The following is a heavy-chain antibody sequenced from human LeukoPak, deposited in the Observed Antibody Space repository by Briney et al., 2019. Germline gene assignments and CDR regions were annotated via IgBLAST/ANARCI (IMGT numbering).Heavy chain of an antibody. J-gene: IGHJ3*02. CDR1: GFTFSSYA. D-gene: IGHD2-15*01. CDR3: ARDATAQGAAFDI. Sequence: PGGSLRLSCAASGFTFSSYAMHWVRQAPGKGLEYVSAISSNGGSTYYANSVKGRFTISRDNSKNTLYLQMGSLRAEGMAVYYCARDATAQGAAFDIWGQGTMVTVSS. V-gene: IGHV3-64*01. CDR2: ISSNGGST.